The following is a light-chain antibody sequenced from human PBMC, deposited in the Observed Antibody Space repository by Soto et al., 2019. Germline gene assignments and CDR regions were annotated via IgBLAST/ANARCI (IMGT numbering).Light chain of an antibody. V-gene: IGLV2-8*01. CDR1: SSDVADYSF. Sequence: QSALTQPPSASGSPGQSLTISCTGSSSDVADYSFISWYRQHPGKAPQVLIYEVTKRPAGVSPRFSGSKSGQTASLTVSGLQAEDEAVYYCSSYVGRRYFFGSGTKVTVL. CDR3: SSYVGRRYF. J-gene: IGLJ1*01. CDR2: EVT.